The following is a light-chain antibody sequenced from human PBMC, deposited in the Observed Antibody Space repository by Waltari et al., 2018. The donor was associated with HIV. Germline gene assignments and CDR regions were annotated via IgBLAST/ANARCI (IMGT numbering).Light chain of an antibody. Sequence: QSVLTQPPSASGTPGQRVTISCSGSRPNIGSNTVPWYQQLPGTAPKLLIYNNNQRPSGVPDRFSGSKSGTSASLAISGLQSEDEADYYCAAWDDSLNGYWVFGGGTKLTVL. J-gene: IGLJ3*02. V-gene: IGLV1-44*01. CDR2: NNN. CDR1: RPNIGSNT. CDR3: AAWDDSLNGYWV.